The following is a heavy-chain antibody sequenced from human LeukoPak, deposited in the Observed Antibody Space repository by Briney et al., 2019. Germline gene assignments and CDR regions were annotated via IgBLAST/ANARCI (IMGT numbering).Heavy chain of an antibody. Sequence: GGSLRLSCAASKFTIDKYVDKYVMHWVRQVPEKGLEWVSGINWNSGNIGYVDSVKGRFTISKDNAKNSLYLQMNSLRVEDTALYYCVFVRGEPWDSGFDYWGQGTLVTVSS. J-gene: IGHJ4*02. V-gene: IGHV3-9*01. CDR1: KFTIDKYVDKYV. D-gene: IGHD3-10*01. CDR3: VFVRGEPWDSGFDY. CDR2: INWNSGNI.